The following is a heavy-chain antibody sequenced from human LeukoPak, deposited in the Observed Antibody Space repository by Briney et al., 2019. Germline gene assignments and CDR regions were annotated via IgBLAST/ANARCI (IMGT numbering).Heavy chain of an antibody. J-gene: IGHJ4*02. CDR1: GGSISSGGYS. Sequence: SETLSLTCAVSGGSISSGGYSWSWIRQPPGKGLEWIGYIYHSGSTYYNPSLKSRVTISVDRSKNQFSLKLSSVTAADTAVYYCARVRTGIDYWGQGTLVTVSS. V-gene: IGHV4-30-2*01. CDR3: ARVRTGIDY. D-gene: IGHD7-27*01. CDR2: IYHSGST.